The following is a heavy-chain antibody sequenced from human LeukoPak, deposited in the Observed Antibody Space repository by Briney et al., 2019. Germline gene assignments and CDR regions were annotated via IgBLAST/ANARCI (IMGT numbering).Heavy chain of an antibody. D-gene: IGHD6-13*01. V-gene: IGHV1-69*01. CDR1: GGTFSSYA. Sequence: SVKVSCKASGGTFSSYAISWVRQAPGQGLEWMGGIIPIFGTANYAQKFQGRVTITADESTSTAYMELSSLRSEDTAVYYCAILGPGIAADKLMIFDYWGQGTLVTVSS. CDR3: AILGPGIAADKLMIFDY. CDR2: IIPIFGTA. J-gene: IGHJ4*02.